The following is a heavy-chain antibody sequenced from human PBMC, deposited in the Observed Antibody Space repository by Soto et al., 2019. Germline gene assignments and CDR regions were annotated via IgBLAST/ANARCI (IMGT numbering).Heavy chain of an antibody. J-gene: IGHJ3*02. D-gene: IGHD6-19*01. V-gene: IGHV4-4*02. CDR2: IYHSGST. Sequence: QVQLQESGPGLVKPSGTLSLTCAVSSGSISSSNWWSWVRQPPGKGLEWIGEIYHSGSTNYNPSLKSRVTISVDKSKNQCSLKLSSVTAADTAVYYCARQSIAVAGPDAFDIWGQGTMVTVSS. CDR1: SGSISSSNW. CDR3: ARQSIAVAGPDAFDI.